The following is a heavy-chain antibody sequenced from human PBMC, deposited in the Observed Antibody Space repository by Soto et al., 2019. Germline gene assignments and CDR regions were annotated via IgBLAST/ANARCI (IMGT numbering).Heavy chain of an antibody. CDR3: ARGPDTGALDY. J-gene: IGHJ4*02. Sequence: QVQLVQSGAEVQKPGASVKVSCRASGYTFKVYFLHWMRQAPGPGLEWMGWINPNNGDTMYAQKFRGRVTMTRDTSIDTVYMDLSSLTSDDTAVYYCARGPDTGALDYWGQGALVTVSS. CDR2: INPNNGDT. D-gene: IGHD7-27*01. V-gene: IGHV1-2*02. CDR1: GYTFKVYF.